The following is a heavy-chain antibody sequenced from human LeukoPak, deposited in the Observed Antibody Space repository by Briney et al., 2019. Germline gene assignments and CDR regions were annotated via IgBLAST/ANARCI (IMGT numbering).Heavy chain of an antibody. Sequence: GGSLRLSCAASGFTFSSYNMHWVRQPTRKGLEWVSAIGTAGDTYYPGSVKGRFTISRENARNSLYLQMNSLRAEDTAVYYCVRDMAYCGGDCFHYYGMDVWGQGTTVTVSS. D-gene: IGHD2-21*02. V-gene: IGHV3-13*01. J-gene: IGHJ6*02. CDR3: VRDMAYCGGDCFHYYGMDV. CDR2: IGTAGDT. CDR1: GFTFSSYN.